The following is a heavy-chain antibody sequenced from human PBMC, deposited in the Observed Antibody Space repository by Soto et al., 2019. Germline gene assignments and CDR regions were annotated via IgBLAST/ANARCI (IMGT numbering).Heavy chain of an antibody. V-gene: IGHV3-30*18. Sequence: QVQMVESGGGVVLPGRSLRLSCAASGFSFSTYGIHWVRQAPGKGLEWMAVISNDGSIKYYADSVKGRFTISRDNSKDTLFRQMNSLRGEDTAVYYCAKVVRADTMSSNFYYYSGMDVWCQGTTVTVSS. CDR2: ISNDGSIK. D-gene: IGHD5-18*01. CDR3: AKVVRADTMSSNFYYYSGMDV. CDR1: GFSFSTYG. J-gene: IGHJ6*02.